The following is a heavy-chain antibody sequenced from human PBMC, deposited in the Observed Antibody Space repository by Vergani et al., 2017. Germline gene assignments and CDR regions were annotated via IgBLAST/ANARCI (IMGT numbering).Heavy chain of an antibody. Sequence: EVQLLESGGSLKQPGGSVRLSCAASGFTFSTYAMHWVRQAPGKGLERVSALTGGGGSTYYADSFKGRFIISRDNSRDTLYLQMNSLRPEDTATYYCVKDAGGYENFFDSWGQGTLVTVSS. J-gene: IGHJ4*02. CDR2: LTGGGGST. CDR1: GFTFSTYA. V-gene: IGHV3-23*01. CDR3: VKDAGGYENFFDS. D-gene: IGHD5-12*01.